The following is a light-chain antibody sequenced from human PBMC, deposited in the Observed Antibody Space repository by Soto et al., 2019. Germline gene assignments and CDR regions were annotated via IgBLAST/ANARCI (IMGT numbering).Light chain of an antibody. CDR3: QQRGKWPST. V-gene: IGKV3-11*01. CDR1: QSVDRY. CDR2: DAY. Sequence: EILLTQSPGTLYLSPGERATLSCRASQSVDRYVAWYQQKVGQAPRLLIYDAYSRATGVGARFTGSGSATDFSLTITSLEPEDVEVYDCQQRGKWPSTFGPGTKVDIK. J-gene: IGKJ2*02.